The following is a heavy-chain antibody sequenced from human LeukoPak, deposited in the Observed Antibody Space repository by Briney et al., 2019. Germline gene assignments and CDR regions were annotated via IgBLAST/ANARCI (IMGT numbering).Heavy chain of an antibody. V-gene: IGHV3-30*02. CDR3: ARSYCSSSSCYADYYYYYMDV. CDR1: EFTFSTYG. CDR2: IRYDASNK. D-gene: IGHD2-2*01. J-gene: IGHJ6*03. Sequence: GGSLRLSCAASEFTFSTYGMHWVRQAPGKGLEWVAFIRYDASNKFYADSVKGRFTISRDDSENTLYLQMNSLRAEDAAVYYCARSYCSSSSCYADYYYYYMDVWGKGTTVTVSS.